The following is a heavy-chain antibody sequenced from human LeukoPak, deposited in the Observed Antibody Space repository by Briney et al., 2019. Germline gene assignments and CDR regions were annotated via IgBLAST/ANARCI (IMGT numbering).Heavy chain of an antibody. CDR3: ARDWYCSGGSCYSFDY. CDR2: ISSSSSYI. V-gene: IGHV3-21*01. CDR1: GFTFSSYS. Sequence: PGGSLRLSCAASGFTFSSYSMNWVRQAPGEGLEWVSSISSSSSYIYYADSVKGRFTISRDNAKNSLYLQMNSLRAEDTAVYYCARDWYCSGGSCYSFDYWGQGTLVTVSS. J-gene: IGHJ4*02. D-gene: IGHD2-15*01.